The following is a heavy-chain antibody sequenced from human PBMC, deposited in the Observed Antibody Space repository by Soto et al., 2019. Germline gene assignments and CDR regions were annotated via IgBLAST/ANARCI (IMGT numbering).Heavy chain of an antibody. CDR3: LRVAIYYDCSGSILTRGALDI. Sequence: AAVTVSCTPSGYTFTNYYIHWVRPAPGQGLAWMGIIYPSGGSTSYAQNCQGRVTMTRDTSTSTVCMQLRSLRSGVGAGYLCLRVAIYYDCSGSILTRGALDICGHGTMGTV. CDR2: IYPSGGST. J-gene: IGHJ3*02. V-gene: IGHV1-46*01. D-gene: IGHD3-22*01. CDR1: GYTFTNYY.